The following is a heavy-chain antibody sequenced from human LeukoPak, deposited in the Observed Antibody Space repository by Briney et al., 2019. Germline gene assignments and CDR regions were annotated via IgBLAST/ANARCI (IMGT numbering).Heavy chain of an antibody. V-gene: IGHV5-51*01. D-gene: IGHD2-2*01. CDR1: GYSFTSYW. J-gene: IGHJ4*02. CDR2: IYPGDSDT. CDR3: ARLCSSTSCAGLDY. Sequence: ASVKVSCKGSGYSFTSYWIGWVRQMPGKGLELMGIIYPGDSDTRYSPSFQGQVTISADKSISTAYLQWSSLKASDTAMYYCARLCSSTSCAGLDYWGQGTLVTVSS.